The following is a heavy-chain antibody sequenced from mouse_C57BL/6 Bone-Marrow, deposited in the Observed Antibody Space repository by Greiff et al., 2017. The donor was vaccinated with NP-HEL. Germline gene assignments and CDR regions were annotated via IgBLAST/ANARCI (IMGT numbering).Heavy chain of an antibody. V-gene: IGHV1-64*01. CDR2: IHPNSGST. CDR3: ARRGFDDYDNFDY. D-gene: IGHD2-4*01. CDR1: GYTFTSYW. J-gene: IGHJ2*01. Sequence: QVQLQQPGAELVKPGASVKLSCKASGYTFTSYWMHWVKQRPGQGLEWIGMIHPNSGSTNYNEKFKSKATLTVDKSSSTAYMQLSSLTSEDSAVYYCARRGFDDYDNFDYWGQGTTLTVSS.